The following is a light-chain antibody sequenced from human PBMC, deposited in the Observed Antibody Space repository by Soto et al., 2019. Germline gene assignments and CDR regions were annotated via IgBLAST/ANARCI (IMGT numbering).Light chain of an antibody. J-gene: IGKJ2*01. Sequence: PGERVTLSCRASQSVSSSYLTWYQQKPGQAPRLLIYGASTRATSIPARFSGSGSGTDFTLTISSLQPEDFAVYYCQQDYNLPSDTFGQGTKLEIK. CDR2: GAS. V-gene: IGKV3D-7*01. CDR1: QSVSSSY. CDR3: QQDYNLPSDT.